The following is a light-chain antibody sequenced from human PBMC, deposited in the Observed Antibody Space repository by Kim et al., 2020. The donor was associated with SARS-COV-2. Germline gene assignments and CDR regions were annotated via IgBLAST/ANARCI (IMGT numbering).Light chain of an antibody. CDR1: QSISSW. Sequence: GSVGDRATSSSRASQSISSWLAWYQQKPGKAPKSLIYKASSLESGVPARFSGSGSGTEFTLTISGLQPDDFATYYCQLYNSYSYTFGRGTQLETK. CDR3: QLYNSYSYT. J-gene: IGKJ2*01. V-gene: IGKV1-5*03. CDR2: KAS.